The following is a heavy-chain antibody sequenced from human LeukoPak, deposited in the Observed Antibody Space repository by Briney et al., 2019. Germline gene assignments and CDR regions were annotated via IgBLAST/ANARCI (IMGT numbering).Heavy chain of an antibody. CDR3: AGSYGDYLNFDY. V-gene: IGHV4-59*08. CDR1: GGSINTYY. CDR2: VYYSRST. D-gene: IGHD4-17*01. J-gene: IGHJ4*02. Sequence: PSETLFLTCTVSGGSINTYYWSWIRQPPGKGLEWIGYVYYSRSTQYNPSLKSRVTISVDSSKNQFSLNLTSVTAADTAVYYCAGSYGDYLNFDYWGQGTLVTVSS.